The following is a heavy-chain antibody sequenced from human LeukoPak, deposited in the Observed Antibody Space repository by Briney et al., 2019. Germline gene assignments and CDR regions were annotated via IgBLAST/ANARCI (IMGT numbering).Heavy chain of an antibody. V-gene: IGHV4-34*01. D-gene: IGHD6-13*01. J-gene: IGHJ5*02. CDR3: ASRGGGSSSP. Sequence: LETLSLTCAVYGGSFSGYYWSWIRQPPGKGLEWIGEINHSGSTNYNPSLKSRVTISVDTSKNQFSLKLSSVTAADTAVYYCASRGGGSSSPWGQGTLVTVSS. CDR1: GGSFSGYY. CDR2: INHSGST.